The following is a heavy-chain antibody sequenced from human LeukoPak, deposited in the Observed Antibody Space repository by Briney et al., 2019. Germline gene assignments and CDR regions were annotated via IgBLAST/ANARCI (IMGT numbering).Heavy chain of an antibody. CDR1: GFTFSSYA. D-gene: IGHD3-16*01. V-gene: IGHV3-23*01. Sequence: GGSLRLSCAASGFTFSSYAMSWVRQAPGKGLEWVSAISGSGSSTYHADSVKGRFTISRDNSKNTLYLQMNSLRAEDTAVYYCAKDGALFMHNWFDPWGQGTLVTVSS. J-gene: IGHJ5*02. CDR3: AKDGALFMHNWFDP. CDR2: ISGSGSST.